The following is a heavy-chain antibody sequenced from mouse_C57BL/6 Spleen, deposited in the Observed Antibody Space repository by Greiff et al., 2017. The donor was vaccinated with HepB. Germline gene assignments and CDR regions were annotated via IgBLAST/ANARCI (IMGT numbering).Heavy chain of an antibody. CDR3: ARVPSSIYYEYDLYAMDY. CDR1: GYTFTSYW. D-gene: IGHD2-4*01. V-gene: IGHV1-52*01. J-gene: IGHJ4*01. CDR2: IDPSDSET. Sequence: QVQLQQPGAELVRPGSSVKLSCKASGYTFTSYWMHWVKQRPIQGLEWIGNIDPSDSETHYNQKFKDKATLTVDKSSSTAYMQLSSLTSEDSAVYYCARVPSSIYYEYDLYAMDYWGQGTSVTVSS.